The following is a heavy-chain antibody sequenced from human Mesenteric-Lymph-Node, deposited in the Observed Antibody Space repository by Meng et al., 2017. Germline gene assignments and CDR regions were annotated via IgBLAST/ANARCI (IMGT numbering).Heavy chain of an antibody. CDR2: INTNTGNP. CDR1: GYTFTSYA. J-gene: IGHJ4*02. CDR3: ARDPVAALSGSYFFNKEYYFDY. V-gene: IGHV7-4-1*02. Sequence: QLVQLGSELKKPGASVKVSCKASGYTFTSYAMKWVRQAPGQGLEWMGWINTNTGNPTYAQGFTGRFVFSLDTSVSTAYLQISSLKAEDTAVYYCARDPVAALSGSYFFNKEYYFDYWGQGTLVTVSS. D-gene: IGHD1-26*01.